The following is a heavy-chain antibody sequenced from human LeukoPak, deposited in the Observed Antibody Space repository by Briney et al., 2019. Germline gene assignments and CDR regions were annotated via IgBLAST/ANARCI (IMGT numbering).Heavy chain of an antibody. J-gene: IGHJ3*02. CDR3: ARAKYNWNSEAFDI. Sequence: PSETLSLTCTVSGGSISSYYWSWLRQPAGKGLEWIGRIYTSGSTNYNPSLKSRVTISVDTPKNQFSLKLSSVTAADTAVYYCARAKYNWNSEAFDIWGQGTMVTVSS. V-gene: IGHV4-4*07. CDR2: IYTSGST. D-gene: IGHD1/OR15-1a*01. CDR1: GGSISSYY.